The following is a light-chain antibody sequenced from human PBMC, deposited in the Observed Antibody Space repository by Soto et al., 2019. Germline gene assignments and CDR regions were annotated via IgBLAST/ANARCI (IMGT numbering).Light chain of an antibody. Sequence: DVVMTQSPATLAVSLGERAAINCKSSQNLLFTSNNKNSLAWYQQKPGQPPKLLMYWASTRESGAPDRFSGSGSGRDFTLTISSLQAEDVAVYYCQQYHTTPNTFGQGTKLEIK. V-gene: IGKV4-1*01. CDR3: QQYHTTPNT. CDR2: WAS. J-gene: IGKJ2*01. CDR1: QNLLFTSNNKNS.